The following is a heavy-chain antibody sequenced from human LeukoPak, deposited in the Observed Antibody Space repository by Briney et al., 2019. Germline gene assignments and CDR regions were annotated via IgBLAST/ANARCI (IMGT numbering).Heavy chain of an antibody. D-gene: IGHD6-19*01. CDR3: ARDRLYSSGWYFDY. Sequence: GGSLRLSCAASGFTFSSYSMNWVRQAPGKGLEWVSYISSSSSTIYYADSVKGRFTISRDNAKNLLYLQMNSLRAEDTAVYYCARDRLYSSGWYFDYWGQGTLVTVSS. V-gene: IGHV3-48*01. J-gene: IGHJ4*02. CDR2: ISSSSSTI. CDR1: GFTFSSYS.